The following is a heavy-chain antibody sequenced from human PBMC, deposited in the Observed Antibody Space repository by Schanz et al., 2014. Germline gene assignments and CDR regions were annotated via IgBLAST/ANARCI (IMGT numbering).Heavy chain of an antibody. D-gene: IGHD3-10*01. CDR1: GSTFSDYW. Sequence: EVQLVESGGGLVQPGGSLRLSCTASGSTFSDYWMSWVRQAPGKGPEWVANIKHDGSVKDYVDSVEGRFTISRDNAKRSLFLQMNSLRPEDTAVYYCAKYRGYYRVSGSYRELEYWGQGTLVTVSS. J-gene: IGHJ4*02. V-gene: IGHV3-7*05. CDR3: AKYRGYYRVSGSYRELEY. CDR2: IKHDGSVK.